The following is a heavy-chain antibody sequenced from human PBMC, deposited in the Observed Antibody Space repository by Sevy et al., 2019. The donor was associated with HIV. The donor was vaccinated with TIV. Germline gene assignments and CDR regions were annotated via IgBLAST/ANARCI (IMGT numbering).Heavy chain of an antibody. D-gene: IGHD6-13*01. CDR1: GFTFSSYS. CDR3: AREKGIAAAAQDAFDI. V-gene: IGHV3-21*01. CDR2: ISSSSSYI. J-gene: IGHJ3*02. Sequence: GGSLRVACAASGFTFSSYSMNWVRQAPGKGLEWVSSISSSSSYIYYADSVKGRLTIYRDNAKNSLYLQMNSLRAEDTAVYYCAREKGIAAAAQDAFDIWGQGTMVTVSS.